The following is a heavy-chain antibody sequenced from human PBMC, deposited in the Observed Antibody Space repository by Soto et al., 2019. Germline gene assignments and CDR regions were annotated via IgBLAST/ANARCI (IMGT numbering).Heavy chain of an antibody. Sequence: EVQLLESGGGLVQPGGSLRLSCAASGFTFSSYAMSWVRQAPGKGLEWVSAISGSGGSTYYADSVKGRFTISRDNSKNTLYLQMNSLRAEDTAVYYCAKAYYYDSSGYYFRAVDAFDIWGQGTIVTVSS. J-gene: IGHJ3*02. CDR3: AKAYYYDSSGYYFRAVDAFDI. D-gene: IGHD3-22*01. CDR1: GFTFSSYA. V-gene: IGHV3-23*01. CDR2: ISGSGGST.